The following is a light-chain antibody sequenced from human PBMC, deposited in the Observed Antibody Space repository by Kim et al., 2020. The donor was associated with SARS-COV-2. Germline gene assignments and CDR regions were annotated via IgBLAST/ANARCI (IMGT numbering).Light chain of an antibody. CDR3: HQSYNNPPT. CDR1: QTIRTY. V-gene: IGKV1-39*01. J-gene: IGKJ1*01. CDR2: DAS. Sequence: DIQMTQSPSSLSASVGDRATITCRASQTIRTYLNWYQQKPGKAPKFLIYDASSLQSGVPSRFSGSGSGTDFTLTISSLQPEDFATYYCHQSYNNPPTFGQGTKVEIK.